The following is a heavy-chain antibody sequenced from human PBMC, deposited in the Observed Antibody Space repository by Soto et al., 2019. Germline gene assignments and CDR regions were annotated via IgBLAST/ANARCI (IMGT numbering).Heavy chain of an antibody. J-gene: IGHJ4*02. CDR3: ARDGSMVRGVIMPVDY. V-gene: IGHV3-30-3*01. D-gene: IGHD3-10*01. CDR2: ISYDGSNK. Sequence: QVQLVESGGGVVQPGRSLRLSCAASGFTFSSYAMHWVRQAPGKGLEWVAVISYDGSNKYYADSVKGRFTISRDNSKNKLYLQMNSLRAEDTAVYYCARDGSMVRGVIMPVDYWGQGTLVTVSS. CDR1: GFTFSSYA.